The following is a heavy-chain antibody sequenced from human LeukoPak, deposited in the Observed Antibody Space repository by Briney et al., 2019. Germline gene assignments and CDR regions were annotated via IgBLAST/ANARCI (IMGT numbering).Heavy chain of an antibody. Sequence: GGSLRLSCVASGFTFSRYWMHWVRQAPGKGLVWVSHINSDESSATYADSVKGRFTISRDNAKNTLYLQMNSLRDEDTTVYYCAKALGGIGNGFHIWGQGTMVTVSS. CDR3: AKALGGIGNGFHI. J-gene: IGHJ3*02. V-gene: IGHV3-74*03. CDR1: GFTFSRYW. CDR2: INSDESSA. D-gene: IGHD6-13*01.